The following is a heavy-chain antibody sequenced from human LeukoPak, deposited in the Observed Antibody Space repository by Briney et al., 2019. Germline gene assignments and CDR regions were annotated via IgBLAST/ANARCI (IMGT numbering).Heavy chain of an antibody. J-gene: IGHJ6*03. Sequence: SVKVSCKASGGTFSSYGISWVRQAPGQGLEWMGGIIPIFGTANYAQKFQGRVTITADESTSTAYMELSSLRSEDTAVYYCARAEYYDSKYYYYYYMDVWGKGTTVTVSS. CDR2: IIPIFGTA. D-gene: IGHD3-3*01. V-gene: IGHV1-69*13. CDR1: GGTFSSYG. CDR3: ARAEYYDSKYYYYYYMDV.